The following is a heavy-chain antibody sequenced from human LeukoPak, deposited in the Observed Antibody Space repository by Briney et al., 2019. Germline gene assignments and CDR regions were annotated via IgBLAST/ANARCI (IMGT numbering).Heavy chain of an antibody. Sequence: AXGXTFXXXXMNWXXXXXXXXXXXXXSISSSSSYIYYADSVKGRFTISRDNAKNSLYLQMNSLRAEDTAVYYCARDPAQLWSKGAFDIWGQGTMVTVSS. V-gene: IGHV3-21*01. J-gene: IGHJ3*02. CDR1: GXTFXXXX. D-gene: IGHD5-18*01. CDR3: ARDPAQLWSKGAFDI. CDR2: ISSSSSYI.